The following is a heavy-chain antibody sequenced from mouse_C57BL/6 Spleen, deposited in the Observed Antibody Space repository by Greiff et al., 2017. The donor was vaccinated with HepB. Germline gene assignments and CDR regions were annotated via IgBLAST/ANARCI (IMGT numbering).Heavy chain of an antibody. V-gene: IGHV5-17*01. D-gene: IGHD1-1*01. J-gene: IGHJ4*01. CDR1: GFTFSDYG. CDR3: ARPLTTVVEDYAMDY. Sequence: EVQLVESGGGLVKPGGSLKLSCAASGFTFSDYGMHWVRQAPEKGLEWVAYISSGSSTIYYADTVKGRFTISRDNAKNTLFLQMTSLRSEDTAMYYCARPLTTVVEDYAMDYWGQGTSVTVSS. CDR2: ISSGSSTI.